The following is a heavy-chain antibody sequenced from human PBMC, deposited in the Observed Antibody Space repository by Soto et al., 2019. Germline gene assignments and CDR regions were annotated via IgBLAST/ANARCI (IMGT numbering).Heavy chain of an antibody. D-gene: IGHD4-17*01. J-gene: IGHJ4*02. Sequence: QVQLVQSGAEVKKPGSSVKVSCKASGGTFSSYTISWVRQAPGQGLEWMGRIIPILGIANYAQKFQGRVPIPAHKPTSTDYMELSSLRSEDPAVYYCAHTRDATVTTFVYWGQGTLVTVSS. V-gene: IGHV1-69*02. CDR1: GGTFSSYT. CDR2: IIPILGIA. CDR3: AHTRDATVTTFVY.